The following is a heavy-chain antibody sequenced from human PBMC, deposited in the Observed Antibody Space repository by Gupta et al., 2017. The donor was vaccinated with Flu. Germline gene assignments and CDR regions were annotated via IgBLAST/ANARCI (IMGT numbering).Heavy chain of an antibody. V-gene: IGHV3-21*01. D-gene: IGHD3-22*01. CDR3: ARDFFYDRSGLDY. Sequence: EVQLVESGGGLVKPGGSLRLSCPASGFTFSTYSMNWVRQAPGKGLEWVSCISSSSSDIYYGDSVKGRFTISRDNTKNSLYLQMNSLRAEDTAIYYCARDFFYDRSGLDYWGQGSLVTVSS. CDR1: GFTFSTYS. J-gene: IGHJ4*02. CDR2: ISSSSSDI.